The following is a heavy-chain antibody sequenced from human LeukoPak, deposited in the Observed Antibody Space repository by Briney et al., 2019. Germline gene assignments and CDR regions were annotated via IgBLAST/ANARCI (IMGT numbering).Heavy chain of an antibody. CDR1: GFTFSSYS. Sequence: PGGSLRLSCAASGFTFSSYSMNWVRQAPGKGLEWVSSISSSSSYIYYADSVKGRFTISRDNARNSLYLQMNSLSAEDTAVYYCARDRTGSTGFDYWGQGTRVSVSS. D-gene: IGHD3/OR15-3a*01. CDR3: ARDRTGSTGFDY. CDR2: ISSSSSYI. V-gene: IGHV3-21*01. J-gene: IGHJ4*02.